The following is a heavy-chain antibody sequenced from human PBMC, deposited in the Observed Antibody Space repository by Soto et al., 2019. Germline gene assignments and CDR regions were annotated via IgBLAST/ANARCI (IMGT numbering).Heavy chain of an antibody. Sequence: ASVKVSCKASGFTFTSSAMQWVRQARGQRLAWIGWIVVGSGNTNYAQKFQERVTITRDMSTSTAYMELSSLRSEDTTVYYCATEAHYDFWSGYWPDAFDIWGQGTMVTVSS. V-gene: IGHV1-58*02. D-gene: IGHD3-3*01. CDR1: GFTFTSSA. CDR2: IVVGSGNT. J-gene: IGHJ3*02. CDR3: ATEAHYDFWSGYWPDAFDI.